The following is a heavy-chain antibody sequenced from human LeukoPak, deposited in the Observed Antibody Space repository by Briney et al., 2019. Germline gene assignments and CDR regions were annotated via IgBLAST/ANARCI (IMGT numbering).Heavy chain of an antibody. J-gene: IGHJ4*02. CDR1: GFSFSHYS. V-gene: IGHV3-48*02. CDR3: ARDENPSES. D-gene: IGHD1-14*01. Sequence: PGGSLRLSCAASGFSFSHYSMNWVRQAPGKGLEWVAYISSGGSTIYYSDSVKGRFTISRDNAKNSLYLQMNSLRDEDTAVYYCARDENPSESWGQGTLATASS. CDR2: ISSGGSTI.